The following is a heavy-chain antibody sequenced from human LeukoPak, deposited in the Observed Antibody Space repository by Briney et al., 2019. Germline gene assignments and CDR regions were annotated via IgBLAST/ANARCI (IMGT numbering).Heavy chain of an antibody. CDR2: ISSSSSYI. J-gene: IGHJ4*02. CDR3: AKGEGDFDY. Sequence: GSLRLSCAASGFTFRTYSMNWVRQAPGKGLEWVSSISSSSSYIYYADSVKGRFTISRDNSKNTLYLQMNSLRAEDTAVYYCAKGEGDFDYWGQGTLVTVSS. CDR1: GFTFRTYS. V-gene: IGHV3-21*04.